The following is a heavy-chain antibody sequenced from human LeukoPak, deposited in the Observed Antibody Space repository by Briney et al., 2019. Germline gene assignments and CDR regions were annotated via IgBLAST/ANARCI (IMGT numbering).Heavy chain of an antibody. Sequence: SETLSLTCTVSGGSISSSSYYWGWIRQPPGKGLEWIGSIYYSGSTYYNPSLKSRVTISVDTSKNQFSLKLSSVTAADTAVYYCARSSLGEGENYWGQGTLVTVSS. CDR2: IYYSGST. V-gene: IGHV4-39*01. CDR3: ARSSLGEGENY. D-gene: IGHD3-16*01. CDR1: GGSISSSSYY. J-gene: IGHJ4*02.